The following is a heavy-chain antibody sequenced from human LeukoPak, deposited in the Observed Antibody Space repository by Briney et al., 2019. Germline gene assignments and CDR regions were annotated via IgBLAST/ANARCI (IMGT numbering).Heavy chain of an antibody. CDR1: GFGFSSYG. V-gene: IGHV1-18*04. J-gene: IGHJ4*02. Sequence: ASVKVSCKASGFGFSSYGINWVRQAPGQRLEWMGWVSAYTGHTKYLQKMRGRVTMTTDTSTNTAYMELRSPTSDDTAVYYRARGPGIDVAGVFDYWGQGSLVTVSS. CDR2: VSAYTGHT. CDR3: ARGPGIDVAGVFDY. D-gene: IGHD6-19*01.